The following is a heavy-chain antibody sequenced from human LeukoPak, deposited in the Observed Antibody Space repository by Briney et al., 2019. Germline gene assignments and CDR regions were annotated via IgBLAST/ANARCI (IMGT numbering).Heavy chain of an antibody. CDR1: GGSISSGGYS. V-gene: IGHV4-30-2*01. D-gene: IGHD3-10*01. CDR2: IYHSGST. Sequence: SETLSLTCAVSGGSISSGGYSWSWIRQPPGKGLEWIGYIYHSGSTNYNPSLKSRLTISVDASKNQFSLKLTSVTAADTAVYYCARAYYYGSGSYGLDYWGQGTLVTVSS. J-gene: IGHJ4*02. CDR3: ARAYYYGSGSYGLDY.